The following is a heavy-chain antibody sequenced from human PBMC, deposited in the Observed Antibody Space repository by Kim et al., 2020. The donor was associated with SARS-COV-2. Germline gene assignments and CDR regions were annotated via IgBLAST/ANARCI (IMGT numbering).Heavy chain of an antibody. D-gene: IGHD3-10*01. CDR1: GGSFSGYY. V-gene: IGHV4-34*01. CDR2: INHSGST. CDR3: ARASRGVSLYYYYGMDV. J-gene: IGHJ6*02. Sequence: SETLSLTCAVYGGSFSGYYWSWIRQPPGKGLEWIGEINHSGSTNYNPSLKSRVTISVDTSKNQFSLKLSSVTAADTAVYYCARASRGVSLYYYYGMDVWGQGTTVTVSS.